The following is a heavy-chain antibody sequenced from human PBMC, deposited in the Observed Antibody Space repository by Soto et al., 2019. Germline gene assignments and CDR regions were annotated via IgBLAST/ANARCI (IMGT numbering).Heavy chain of an antibody. CDR1: GFTFSSYG. D-gene: IGHD6-19*01. Sequence: GGSLRLSCAASGFTFSSYGMHWVRQAPGKGLEWVAVISYDGSNKYYADSVKGRFTISRDNSKNTLYLQMNSLRAEDTAVYYCAKEMSQWYYFDYWGQGTLVTVSS. CDR2: ISYDGSNK. CDR3: AKEMSQWYYFDY. J-gene: IGHJ4*02. V-gene: IGHV3-30*18.